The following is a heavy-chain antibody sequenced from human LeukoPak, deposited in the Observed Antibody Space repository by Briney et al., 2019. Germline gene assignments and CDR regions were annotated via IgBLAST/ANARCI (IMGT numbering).Heavy chain of an antibody. V-gene: IGHV4-59*08. CDR3: ARPGLPGGSPDY. Sequence: PSGTLSLTCSVSGGSISGYYWTWIRQPPGKGLEWVGYVHYSGSTNYNPSLKSRVSISVDTSKNQFSLKLTSLTAADTAVYYCARPGLPGGSPDYWGQGTLVTVSS. CDR2: VHYSGST. D-gene: IGHD2-15*01. CDR1: GGSISGYY. J-gene: IGHJ4*02.